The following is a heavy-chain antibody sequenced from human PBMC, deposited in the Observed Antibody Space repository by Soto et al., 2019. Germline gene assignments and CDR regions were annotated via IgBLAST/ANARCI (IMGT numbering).Heavy chain of an antibody. D-gene: IGHD6-6*01. CDR2: ISAYNGNT. CDR1: GYTFTSYG. V-gene: IGHV1-18*04. CDR3: ARDAMGAAHSPHHYYGMGV. Sequence: ASVKVSCKASGYTFTSYGISWVRQAPGQGLEWMGWISAYNGNTNYAQKLQGRVTMTTDTSTSTAYMELRSLRSDDTAVYYCARDAMGAAHSPHHYYGMGVWGQGTTVTVSS. J-gene: IGHJ6*02.